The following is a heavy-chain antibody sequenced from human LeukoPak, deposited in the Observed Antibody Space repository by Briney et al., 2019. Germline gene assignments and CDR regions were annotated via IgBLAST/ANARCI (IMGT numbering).Heavy chain of an antibody. V-gene: IGHV3-15*01. CDR2: IKSKAVGGAT. J-gene: IGHJ4*02. CDR1: GFTFSNAW. CDR3: TTDDPINRS. Sequence: GGSLRLSCAASGFTFSNAWMSWVRQAPGKGLEWVGRIKSKAVGGATDYAAPVKGRFTVSRDDSKNTLYLQMNSLKTDDTAMYYCTTDDPINRSWGQGTLVTVSS.